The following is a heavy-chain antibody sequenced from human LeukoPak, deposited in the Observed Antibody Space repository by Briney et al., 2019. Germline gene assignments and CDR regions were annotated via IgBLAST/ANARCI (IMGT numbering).Heavy chain of an antibody. CDR1: GFTFSNYA. CDR3: ARSLATSYNYMDV. D-gene: IGHD5-12*01. Sequence: PGGSLRLSCAASGFTFSNYAMHWVRQAPGKGLEWVAVISYDGSNKFYADSVKGRFTISRDNSKNTLHLQMNSLRAEDTAVYYCARSLATSYNYMDVWGKGTTVTVSS. J-gene: IGHJ6*03. CDR2: ISYDGSNK. V-gene: IGHV3-30*04.